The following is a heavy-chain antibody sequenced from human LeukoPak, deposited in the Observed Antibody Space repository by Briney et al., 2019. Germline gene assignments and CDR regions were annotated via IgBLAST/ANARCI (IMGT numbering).Heavy chain of an antibody. V-gene: IGHV4-34*01. CDR3: ARGRLARGHYFDY. CDR2: IYHSGDT. J-gene: IGHJ4*02. D-gene: IGHD3-10*01. CDR1: GGSFSSYY. Sequence: SETLSLTCAVYGGSFSSYYWSWIRQPPGKGLERIGEIYHSGDTNYNPSLKSRVTISVDTSKNQFSLKLSSVTAADTAVYYCARGRLARGHYFDYWGQGTLVTVSS.